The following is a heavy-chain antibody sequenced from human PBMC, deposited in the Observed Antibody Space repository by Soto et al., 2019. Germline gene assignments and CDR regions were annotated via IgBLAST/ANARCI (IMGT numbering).Heavy chain of an antibody. J-gene: IGHJ4*02. D-gene: IGHD3-3*01. CDR1: GFTFSSYS. CDR3: ASETIFGAVIRYFDY. CDR2: ISSSSSYI. V-gene: IGHV3-21*01. Sequence: PGGSLRLSCAASGFTFSSYSMNWVRQAPGKGLEWVSSISSSSSYIYYADSVKGRFTISRDNAKNSLYLQMNSLRAEDTAVYYCASETIFGAVIRYFDYWGQGTLVTVSS.